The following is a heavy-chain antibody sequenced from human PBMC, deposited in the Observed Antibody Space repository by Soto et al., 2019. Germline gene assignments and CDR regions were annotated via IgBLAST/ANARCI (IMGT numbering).Heavy chain of an antibody. D-gene: IGHD1-26*01. CDR1: GFIFSNSG. V-gene: IGHV3-48*02. CDR2: ISSSSSTI. CDR3: ARGRGGAGATDY. Sequence: EVQLVESGGGLVQPGGSLRLSCAVSGFIFSNSGMNWVRQAPGKGLEWVSYISSSSSTIRYADSVKGRFTISRDNAKNSLVLPMNRLRDEDTAVYYCARGRGGAGATDYWGPGTLVTVSS. J-gene: IGHJ4*02.